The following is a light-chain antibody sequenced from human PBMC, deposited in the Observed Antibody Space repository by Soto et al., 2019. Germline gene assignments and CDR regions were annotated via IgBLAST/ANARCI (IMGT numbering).Light chain of an antibody. V-gene: IGLV1-44*01. CDR1: SSNIGSNT. Sequence: QSVLTQPPSASGTPGQRVTTSCSGSSSNIGSNTVNWYQQLPGTAPKLLTYSNNQRPSGVPDRFSGSKSGTSASLAISGLQSEDEADYYCAAWDDSLNGVVFGGGTKVTVL. CDR3: AAWDDSLNGVV. J-gene: IGLJ2*01. CDR2: SNN.